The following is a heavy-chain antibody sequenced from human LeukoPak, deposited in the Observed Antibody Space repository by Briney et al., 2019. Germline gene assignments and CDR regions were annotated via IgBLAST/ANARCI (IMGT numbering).Heavy chain of an antibody. J-gene: IGHJ4*02. CDR1: GDSISSFY. CDR3: ARDTVYYDSSGYLGVFDY. V-gene: IGHV4-4*07. D-gene: IGHD3-22*01. Sequence: SETLSLTCTDSGDSISSFYWTWIRQPAGKGLEWIGRIYSSGSTNYSPSLKSRVTISLDTSKNQFSLKLSSVTAADTAVYYCARDTVYYDSSGYLGVFDYWGQGTLVTVSS. CDR2: IYSSGST.